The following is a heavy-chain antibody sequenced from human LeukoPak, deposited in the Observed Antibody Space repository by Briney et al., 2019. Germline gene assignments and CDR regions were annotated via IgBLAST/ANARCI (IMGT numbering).Heavy chain of an antibody. J-gene: IGHJ4*02. CDR1: GFTVSSNY. V-gene: IGHV3-66*01. Sequence: SGGSLRLSCAASGFTVSSNYMSWVRQAPGKGLEWVSVIYSGGSTYYADSVKGRFTISRDNSKNTLYLQMNSLRAEDTAVYYCARGAYYYDSSGGYWGQGTLVTVSS. D-gene: IGHD3-22*01. CDR2: IYSGGST. CDR3: ARGAYYYDSSGGY.